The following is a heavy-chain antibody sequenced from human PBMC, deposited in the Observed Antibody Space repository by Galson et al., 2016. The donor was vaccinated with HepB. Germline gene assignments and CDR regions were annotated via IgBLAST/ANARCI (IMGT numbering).Heavy chain of an antibody. CDR2: IYWDNDK. Sequence: PALVKPTQTLTLTCTFSGFSLPTSGVGVGWIRQPPGKALEWLALIYWDNDKRYSPSLRSRLTITKDISKNQVVLTMTNMDPVDTATFYWAHRPEDRGGSPFDYWGQGTLVTASS. V-gene: IGHV2-5*02. CDR3: AHRPEDRGGSPFDY. CDR1: GFSLPTSGVG. J-gene: IGHJ4*02. D-gene: IGHD2-15*01.